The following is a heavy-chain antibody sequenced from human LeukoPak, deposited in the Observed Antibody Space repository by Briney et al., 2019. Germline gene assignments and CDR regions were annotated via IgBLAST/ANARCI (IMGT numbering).Heavy chain of an antibody. CDR3: ARGYCSGGSCYSSYYYSYMDV. V-gene: IGHV4-4*02. D-gene: IGHD2-15*01. Sequence: LETLSLTCAVSGGSISSSNWWSWVRQPPGKGLEWIGEIYHSGSTNYNPSLKSRVTISVDKSKNQFSLKLSSVTAADTAVYYCARGYCSGGSCYSSYYYSYMDVWGKGTTVTVSS. CDR1: GGSISSSNW. J-gene: IGHJ6*03. CDR2: IYHSGST.